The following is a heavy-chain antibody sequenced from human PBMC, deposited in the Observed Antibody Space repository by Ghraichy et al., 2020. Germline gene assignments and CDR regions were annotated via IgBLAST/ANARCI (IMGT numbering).Heavy chain of an antibody. D-gene: IGHD2/OR15-2a*01. CDR2: IYYSGSI. Sequence: SETLSLTCIVSVGSISGYYWSWIRQPPGKGLEWIGYIYYSGSINYNPSLKSRVTISVDTSKNQFSLKLSSVTAADTAVYYCARFQYIPYFDFWGQGTLVTVSS. CDR1: VGSISGYY. CDR3: ARFQYIPYFDF. J-gene: IGHJ4*02. V-gene: IGHV4-59*01.